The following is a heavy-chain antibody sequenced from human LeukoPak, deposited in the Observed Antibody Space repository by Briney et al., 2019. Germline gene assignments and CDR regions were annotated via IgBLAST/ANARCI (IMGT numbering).Heavy chain of an antibody. CDR3: ARHRYYDSSGYYYRPYYFDY. D-gene: IGHD3-22*01. CDR2: INHSGST. J-gene: IGHJ4*02. Sequence: PSETLSLTCTVSGGSISSGGYYWSWIRQPPGKGLEWIGEINHSGSTNYNPSPKSRVTISVDTSKNQFSLKLSSVTAADTAVYYCARHRYYDSSGYYYRPYYFDYWGQGALVTVSS. CDR1: GGSISSGGYY. V-gene: IGHV4-61*08.